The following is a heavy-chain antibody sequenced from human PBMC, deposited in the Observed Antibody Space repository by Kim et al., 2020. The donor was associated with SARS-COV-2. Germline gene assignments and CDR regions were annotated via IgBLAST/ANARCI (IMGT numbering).Heavy chain of an antibody. Sequence: ASVKVSCKASGYTFTSYAMHWVRQAPGQRLEWMGWISAGNGNTKYSQKFQGRVTITRDTSASTAYMELSSLRSEDTAVYYCARVGDVDTAMVNGLDYFDYWGQGTLVTVSS. CDR1: GYTFTSYA. CDR2: ISAGNGNT. V-gene: IGHV1-3*01. J-gene: IGHJ4*02. CDR3: ARVGDVDTAMVNGLDYFDY. D-gene: IGHD5-18*01.